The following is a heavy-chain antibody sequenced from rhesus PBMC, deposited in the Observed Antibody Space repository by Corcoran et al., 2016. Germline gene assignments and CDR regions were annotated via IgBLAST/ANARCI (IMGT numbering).Heavy chain of an antibody. D-gene: IGHD6-31*01. J-gene: IGHJ5-1*01. Sequence: QVQLQESGPGVVKPSETLSLTCAVSGGSISDSYRWSWIRQVPGKGLGWIGDIYGGSPNSEYNPSLKSRVTISKDTSRNQFSLNLYSVTAADTAVYYCARGGSGWYSRFDVWGPGVLVTVSS. CDR2: IYGGSPNS. CDR1: GGSISDSYR. CDR3: ARGGSGWYSRFDV. V-gene: IGHV4S10*01.